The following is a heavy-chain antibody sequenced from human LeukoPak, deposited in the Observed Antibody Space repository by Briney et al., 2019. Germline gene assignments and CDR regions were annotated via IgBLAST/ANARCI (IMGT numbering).Heavy chain of an antibody. D-gene: IGHD3-16*01. Sequence: GASVKVSCKASGYTFTSYYMHWVRQAPGQGLEWMGIINPSGGSTSYAQKFQGRVTMTRDTSTSTAYMELSSLRSDDTAVYYCAKEPPLGVGGSFTGEEYFQHWGQGTLVTVSS. V-gene: IGHV1-46*01. CDR2: INPSGGST. J-gene: IGHJ1*01. CDR3: AKEPPLGVGGSFTGEEYFQH. CDR1: GYTFTSYY.